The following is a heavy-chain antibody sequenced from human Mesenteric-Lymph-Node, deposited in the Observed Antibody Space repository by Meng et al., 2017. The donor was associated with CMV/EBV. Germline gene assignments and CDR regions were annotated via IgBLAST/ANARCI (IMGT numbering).Heavy chain of an antibody. CDR1: GGSISSYY. V-gene: IGHV4-59*01. J-gene: IGHJ6*02. D-gene: IGHD2-21*01. CDR3: ARGVNYYYYGMDV. Sequence: PETLSPTCTVSGGSISSYYWSWIRQPPGKGLEWIGYIYYSGSTNYNPSLKSRVTISVDTSKNQFSLKLSSVTAADTAVYYCARGVNYYYYGMDVWGQGTTVTVSS. CDR2: IYYSGST.